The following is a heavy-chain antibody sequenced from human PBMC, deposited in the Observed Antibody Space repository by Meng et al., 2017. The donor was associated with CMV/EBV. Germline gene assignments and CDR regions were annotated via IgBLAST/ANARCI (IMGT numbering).Heavy chain of an antibody. CDR2: IYYSGST. CDR1: GGSISSGDYY. V-gene: IGHV4-30-4*08. D-gene: IGHD1-14*01. J-gene: IGHJ4*02. Sequence: QGQLQESGPGLLKPSQTLSLTCTVSGGSISSGDYYWSWIRQPPGKGLEWIGYIYYSGSTYYNPSLKSRVTISVDTSKNQFSLKLSSVTAADTAVYYCARVTSRVAGAFDYWGQGTLVTVSS. CDR3: ARVTSRVAGAFDY.